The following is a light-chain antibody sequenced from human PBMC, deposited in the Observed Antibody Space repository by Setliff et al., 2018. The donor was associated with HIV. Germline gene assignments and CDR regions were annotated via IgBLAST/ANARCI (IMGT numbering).Light chain of an antibody. CDR3: SSFAGRLHV. V-gene: IGLV2-11*01. CDR2: DVT. CDR1: SSDVGSYNF. Sequence: QSVLTQPRSVSGSPGQSVTIPCTGTSSDVGSYNFVTWYQQHPGKVPKLIIYDVTRRPSGVPDRFSGSRPGNTASLTISGLQAEDEADYYCSSFAGRLHVFGTGTKVTVL. J-gene: IGLJ1*01.